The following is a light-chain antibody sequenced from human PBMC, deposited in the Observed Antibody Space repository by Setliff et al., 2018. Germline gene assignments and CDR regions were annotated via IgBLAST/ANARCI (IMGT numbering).Light chain of an antibody. CDR3: NAYTSGSTYV. J-gene: IGLJ1*01. CDR1: SSDISVYNY. Sequence: QSVLTQPPSASGSPGQSVTISCTGTSSDISVYNYVSWYQQHPGKAPKLMIYEVSKRPSGVPDRFSGSKSGNTASLTVSGLQAEDEADYYCNAYTSGSTYVFGTGTKVTVL. V-gene: IGLV2-8*01. CDR2: EVS.